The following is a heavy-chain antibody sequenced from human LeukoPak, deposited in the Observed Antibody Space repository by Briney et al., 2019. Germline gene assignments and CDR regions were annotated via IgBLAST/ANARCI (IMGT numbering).Heavy chain of an antibody. CDR2: IYYSGST. D-gene: IGHD6-19*01. J-gene: IGHJ4*02. Sequence: SETLSLTCTVSGGFISSGSYYWSWIRQPPGKGLEWIGYIYYSGSTNYNPSLKSRVTISVDTSKNQFSLKLSSVTAADTAVYYCAREYSSGWYGFDYWGQGTLVTVSS. CDR3: AREYSSGWYGFDY. CDR1: GGFISSGSYY. V-gene: IGHV4-61*01.